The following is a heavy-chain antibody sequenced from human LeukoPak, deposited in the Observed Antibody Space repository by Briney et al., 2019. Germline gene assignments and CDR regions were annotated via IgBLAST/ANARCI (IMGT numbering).Heavy chain of an antibody. V-gene: IGHV1-2*02. CDR1: GYTFTGHY. Sequence: ASVKVSCKASGYTFTGHYIHWMRQAPGQGLEWMGWINPNGGATGFAQKFQGRVTMTRDTSITTAYMDLTSLRSGDTAVYYCSRDRADGSMNAFDVWGQGTLVTVSS. D-gene: IGHD1-1*01. CDR3: SRDRADGSMNAFDV. CDR2: INPNGGAT. J-gene: IGHJ3*01.